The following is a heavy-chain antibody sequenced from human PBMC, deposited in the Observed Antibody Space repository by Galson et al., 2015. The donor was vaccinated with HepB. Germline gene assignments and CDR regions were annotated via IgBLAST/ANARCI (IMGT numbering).Heavy chain of an antibody. J-gene: IGHJ6*02. D-gene: IGHD3-16*01. CDR3: AREGTYYYGMDV. CDR2: ISYDGSKK. Sequence: SLRLSCAASGFTFSSYAINWVRQAPGKGLEWVAVISYDGSKKYYADSGKGRFSISRDNSKNTLYLHMNSLRPESTAVYYCAREGTYYYGMDVWGQGTTVTVSS. V-gene: IGHV3-30*04. CDR1: GFTFSSYA.